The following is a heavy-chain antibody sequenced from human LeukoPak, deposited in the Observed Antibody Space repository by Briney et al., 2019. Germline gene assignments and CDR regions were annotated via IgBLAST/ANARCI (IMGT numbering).Heavy chain of an antibody. V-gene: IGHV3-23*01. CDR3: AKAEDIVVVVAATSFDY. CDR2: ISGSGGST. J-gene: IGHJ4*02. CDR1: GFTFSSYA. D-gene: IGHD2-15*01. Sequence: GVSLRLSCAASGFTFSSYATSWVRQAPGKGLEWVSAISGSGGSTYYADSVKGRFTISRDNSKNTLYLQMNSLRAEDTAVYYCAKAEDIVVVVAATSFDYWGQGTLVTVSS.